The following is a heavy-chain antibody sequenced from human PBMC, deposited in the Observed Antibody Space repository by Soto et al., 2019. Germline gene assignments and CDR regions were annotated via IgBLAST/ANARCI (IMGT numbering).Heavy chain of an antibody. J-gene: IGHJ6*02. CDR3: ARSTVTPLGYYYYGMDV. CDR2: IYYSGST. CDR1: GGSISSYF. Sequence: PSETLSLTCTVSGGSISSYFWTWIRQPPGKGLEWIGYIYYSGSTNYNPSLKSRVTISVDTSKNQFSLKLSSVTAADTAVYYCARSTVTPLGYYYYGMDVWGQGTTVTVSS. D-gene: IGHD4-17*01. V-gene: IGHV4-59*01.